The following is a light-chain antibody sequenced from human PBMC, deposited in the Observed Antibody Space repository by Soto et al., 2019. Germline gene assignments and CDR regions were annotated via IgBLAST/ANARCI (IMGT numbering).Light chain of an antibody. CDR3: LQDHSRRT. V-gene: IGKV1-39*02. CDR2: DAA. Sequence: DIPPTPSPYYPSAEERDRVTIASRASQNINTYLNWYQQKPGKAPNLLIFDAASLQSGVPSRFSGSGSGTEFTLTISSLQPDDFGTYYWLQDHSRRTFGHGTRVDIK. CDR1: QNINTY. J-gene: IGKJ1*01.